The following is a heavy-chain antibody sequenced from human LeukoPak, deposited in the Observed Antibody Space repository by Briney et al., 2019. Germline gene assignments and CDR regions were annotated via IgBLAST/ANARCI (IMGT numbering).Heavy chain of an antibody. D-gene: IGHD6-13*01. CDR2: ISGSGGST. V-gene: IGHV3-23*01. J-gene: IGHJ4*02. CDR1: GFTFSSYG. CDR3: AKDEAAAASPDYFDY. Sequence: GGSLRLSCAASGFTFSSYGMSWVRQAPGKGLEWVSAISGSGGSTYYADSVKGRFTISRDNSKNTLYLQMNSLRAEDTAVYYCAKDEAAAASPDYFDYWGQGTLVTVSS.